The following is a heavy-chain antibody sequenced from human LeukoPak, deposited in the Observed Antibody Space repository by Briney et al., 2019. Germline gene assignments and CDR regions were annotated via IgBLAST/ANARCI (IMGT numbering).Heavy chain of an antibody. Sequence: GGSLRLSCAASGFTFSSYAMSWVRQAPGKGLEWASAISGSGGSTYYADSVKGRFTISRDNSKNTLYLQMNSLRAEDTAVYYCAKLGYSSGWRDYWGQGTLVTVSS. V-gene: IGHV3-23*01. CDR1: GFTFSSYA. D-gene: IGHD6-19*01. J-gene: IGHJ4*02. CDR2: ISGSGGST. CDR3: AKLGYSSGWRDY.